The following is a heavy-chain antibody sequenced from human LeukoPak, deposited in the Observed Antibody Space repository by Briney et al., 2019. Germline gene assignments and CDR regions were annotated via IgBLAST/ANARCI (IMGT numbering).Heavy chain of an antibody. CDR2: IYYSGNT. CDR3: ARGSPVLRYFDWWWFDP. V-gene: IGHV4-31*03. Sequence: PSETLSLTCTVSGGSISSGGYYWSWIRQHPGKGLEWIGYIYYSGNTYYNPSLKSRVTISVDTSKNQFSLKLSSVTAADTAVYYCARGSPVLRYFDWWWFDPWGQGTLVTVSS. D-gene: IGHD3-9*01. J-gene: IGHJ5*02. CDR1: GGSISSGGYY.